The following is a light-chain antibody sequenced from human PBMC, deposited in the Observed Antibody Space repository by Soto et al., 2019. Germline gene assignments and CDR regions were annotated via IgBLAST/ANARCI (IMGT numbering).Light chain of an antibody. CDR1: QSVSSY. J-gene: IGKJ4*01. CDR3: QQRSNWLT. V-gene: IGKV3-11*01. CDR2: DAS. Sequence: EIGLTQSPATLSLSPAERATLSCRASQSVSSYLAWYQQKPGQAPRLLIYDASNRATGIPARFSGSGSGTDFTLTISSLEPEDFAVYYCQQRSNWLTFGGGTKVEIK.